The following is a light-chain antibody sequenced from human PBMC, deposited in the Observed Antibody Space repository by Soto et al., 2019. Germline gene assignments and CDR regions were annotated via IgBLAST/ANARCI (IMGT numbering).Light chain of an antibody. CDR3: QQFNNNPLT. Sequence: AIQLIQSPSSLSASVGDRVTITCRASQGISSALAWYQQKPGKAPKLLIYDASSLQSGVPSRFNGSGSGTDFTLPISPLQPEDFATYYCQQFNNNPLTFGGGTKLVIK. J-gene: IGKJ4*01. V-gene: IGKV1D-13*01. CDR2: DAS. CDR1: QGISSA.